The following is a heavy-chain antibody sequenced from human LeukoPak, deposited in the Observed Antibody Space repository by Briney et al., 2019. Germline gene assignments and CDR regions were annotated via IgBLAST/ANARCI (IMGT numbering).Heavy chain of an antibody. J-gene: IGHJ6*02. CDR3: ARGCSSISCYRGYYYGMDV. V-gene: IGHV3-48*03. CDR1: GFTFSSYE. CDR2: ISSSGSTI. Sequence: PGGTLRLSCAASGFTFSSYEKNWVRLPPGQGLELVSYISSSGSTIYYSDSVKGRFTTSRDNAKSSLYLQMKSLRAEDTAVYYCARGCSSISCYRGYYYGMDVWGQGTTVTVSS. D-gene: IGHD2-2*02.